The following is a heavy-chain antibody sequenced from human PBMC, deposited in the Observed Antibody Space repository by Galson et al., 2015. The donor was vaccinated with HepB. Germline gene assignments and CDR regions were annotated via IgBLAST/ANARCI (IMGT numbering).Heavy chain of an antibody. V-gene: IGHV3-11*01. CDR2: ISTGGTST. J-gene: IGHJ4*02. CDR3: ASSPLISYYSFDY. CDR1: GFTFSDYY. D-gene: IGHD3-9*01. Sequence: SLRLSCAASGFTFSDYYMTWIRQAPGKGLEWVSYISTGGTSTYYADSVKGRFTVSRDNAKNSLYLQMNSLRAEDTAVYYCASSPLISYYSFDYGGQGTLGAVSS.